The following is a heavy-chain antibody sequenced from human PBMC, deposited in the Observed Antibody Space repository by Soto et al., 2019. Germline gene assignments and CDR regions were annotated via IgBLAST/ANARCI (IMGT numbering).Heavy chain of an antibody. Sequence: SETLSLTCTVSGGSISSYYWSWIRQPPGKGLEWIGYIYYSGSTNYNPSLKSRVTISVDTSKNQSSLKLSSVTAADTAVYYCARVRHGPGGLYYFDYWGQGTLVTVSS. D-gene: IGHD3-16*01. CDR3: ARVRHGPGGLYYFDY. CDR2: IYYSGST. CDR1: GGSISSYY. V-gene: IGHV4-59*01. J-gene: IGHJ4*02.